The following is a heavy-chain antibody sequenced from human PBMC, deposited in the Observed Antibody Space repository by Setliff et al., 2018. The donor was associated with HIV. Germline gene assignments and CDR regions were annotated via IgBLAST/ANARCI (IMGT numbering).Heavy chain of an antibody. Sequence: SVKISCKASGGTISSYVISCVRQAPGQGPEWMGGIIPMYGVTNYAQKFHGRVTMTTDESTSTAYMELSSLRSEDTAVYYCARPYCSGGNCWSSASLPPAGWFDPWGQGTLVTVSS. CDR3: ARPYCSGGNCWSSASLPPAGWFDP. CDR2: IIPMYGVT. D-gene: IGHD2-15*01. J-gene: IGHJ5*02. CDR1: GGTISSYV. V-gene: IGHV1-69*05.